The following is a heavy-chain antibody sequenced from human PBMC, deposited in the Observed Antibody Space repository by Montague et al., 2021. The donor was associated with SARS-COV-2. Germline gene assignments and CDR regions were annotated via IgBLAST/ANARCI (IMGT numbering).Heavy chain of an antibody. CDR2: ISSNGGST. D-gene: IGHD6-19*01. CDR1: GFTFSSYA. CDR3: ARGRAVTVYDY. V-gene: IGHV3-64*01. Sequence: SLRLSCAASGFTFSSYAMHWVRQAPGKGLEYVSAISSNGGSTYYXNSVKGRFTISRDNSKNTLYLQMGSLRAEDMAVYYCARGRAVTVYDYWGQGTLVTVSS. J-gene: IGHJ4*02.